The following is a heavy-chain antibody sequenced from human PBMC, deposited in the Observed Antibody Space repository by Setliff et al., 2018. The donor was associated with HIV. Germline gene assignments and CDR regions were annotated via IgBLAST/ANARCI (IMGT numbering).Heavy chain of an antibody. CDR2: INHSGRI. D-gene: IGHD6-13*01. CDR3: ARILVAAAGTGFDP. CDR1: GGSFSGYY. J-gene: IGHJ5*02. V-gene: IGHV4-34*01. Sequence: SETLSLTCAVYGGSFSGYYWSWIRQPPGKGLEWIGEINHSGRINCNPSLKSRVIISIDKSKNKFSLKVSSVTAADTAVYYCARILVAAAGTGFDPWGQGILVTVSS.